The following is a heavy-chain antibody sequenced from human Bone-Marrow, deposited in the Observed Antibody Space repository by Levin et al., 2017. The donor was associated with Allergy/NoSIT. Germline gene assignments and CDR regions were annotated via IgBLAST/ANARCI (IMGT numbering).Heavy chain of an antibody. V-gene: IGHV1-3*01. J-gene: IGHJ4*02. CDR2: INAGNGDT. CDR1: GYTFTSYT. D-gene: IGHD3-3*01. CDR3: ARAEWLAADY. Sequence: GGSLRLSCKASGYTFTSYTLHWVRQAPGQRLEWMGWINAGNGDTKYSQKFQGRVTLTRDTSANTAYMELSSLRPEDAAVYYCARAEWLAADYWGQGTLVTVSS.